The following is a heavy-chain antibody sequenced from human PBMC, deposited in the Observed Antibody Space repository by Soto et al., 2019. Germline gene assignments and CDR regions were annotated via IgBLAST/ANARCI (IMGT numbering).Heavy chain of an antibody. Sequence: QVQQQESGPGLVKPSQTLSLTCTVSGGSISSGDYYWSWIRQPPGKGLEWIGYIYYRGSTYSNPSLKCLLTISVDTSKSPFSLKLSSVTAADTAGYYCARGVWSNDYWGQGTLVTVSS. CDR3: ARGVWSNDY. J-gene: IGHJ4*02. CDR1: GGSISSGDYY. V-gene: IGHV4-30-4*01. CDR2: IYYRGST. D-gene: IGHD2-21*01.